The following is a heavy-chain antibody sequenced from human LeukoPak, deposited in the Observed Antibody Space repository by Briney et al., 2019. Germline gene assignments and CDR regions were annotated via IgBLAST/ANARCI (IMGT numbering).Heavy chain of an antibody. CDR3: AKDPVTVVGTPTTFDY. D-gene: IGHD1-26*01. Sequence: GGSLRLSCAASGFTFSSYGMHWVRQAPGKGLEWVAFIRYDGSNKYYADSVKGRFTISRDNSKNTLYLQMNSLRAEDTAAYYCAKDPVTVVGTPTTFDYWGQGTLVTVSS. V-gene: IGHV3-30*02. CDR2: IRYDGSNK. CDR1: GFTFSSYG. J-gene: IGHJ4*02.